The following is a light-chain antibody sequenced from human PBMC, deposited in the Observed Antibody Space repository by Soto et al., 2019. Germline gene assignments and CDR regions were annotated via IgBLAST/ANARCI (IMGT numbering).Light chain of an antibody. V-gene: IGKV3-11*01. CDR1: QSVSSY. J-gene: IGKJ4*01. CDR3: QQRSDLVT. Sequence: EIVLTQSPATLSLSPGERATLSCGASQSVSSYLAWYQQKPGQGPRLLIYDASNRATGMPGRFSGSGSGTDFTLTISSLEPEDSAVYYCQQRSDLVTFGGGTKVEIK. CDR2: DAS.